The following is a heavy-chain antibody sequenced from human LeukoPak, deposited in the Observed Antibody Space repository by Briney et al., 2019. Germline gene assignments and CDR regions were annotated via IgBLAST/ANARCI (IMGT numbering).Heavy chain of an antibody. J-gene: IGHJ4*02. CDR3: ARHGGGYGSSHSDY. Sequence: GESLKISCKGSGYNFTNYCIGWVRQMPGKGQEWMRIIYPGDSDTRYSSSFQGQVTISADKSISTAYLQWSSLKASDTAMYYCARHGGGYGSSHSDYWGQGTLVTVSS. CDR2: IYPGDSDT. D-gene: IGHD6-6*01. CDR1: GYNFTNYC. V-gene: IGHV5-51*01.